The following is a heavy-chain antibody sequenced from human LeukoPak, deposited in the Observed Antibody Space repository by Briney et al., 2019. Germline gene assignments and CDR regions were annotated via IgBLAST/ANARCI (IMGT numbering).Heavy chain of an antibody. D-gene: IGHD6-19*01. CDR2: IYYSGST. V-gene: IGHV4-30-4*01. Sequence: SQTLSLTCAVSGGSISSGDYYWSWIRQPPGKGLEWIGYIYYSGSTYYNPSLKSRVTISVDTSKNQFSLKLSSVTAADTAVYYCANEAVAGQFDYWGQGTLVTVSS. J-gene: IGHJ4*02. CDR3: ANEAVAGQFDY. CDR1: GGSISSGDYY.